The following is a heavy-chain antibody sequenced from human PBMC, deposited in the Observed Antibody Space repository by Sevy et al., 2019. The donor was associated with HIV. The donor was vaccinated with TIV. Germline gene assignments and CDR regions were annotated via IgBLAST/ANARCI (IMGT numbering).Heavy chain of an antibody. J-gene: IGHJ4*02. D-gene: IGHD1-26*01. Sequence: LETLSLTCTVSGGSITSLYWNWIRQPPWKGLEWIANIYYNGHINYNPSLKSRVTLSLDTSKNQFSLRLSSVTAADTAMYYCAGENAWGRGYSWGQGTLVTVSS. CDR2: IYYNGHI. V-gene: IGHV4-59*08. CDR3: AGENAWGRGYS. CDR1: GGSITSLY.